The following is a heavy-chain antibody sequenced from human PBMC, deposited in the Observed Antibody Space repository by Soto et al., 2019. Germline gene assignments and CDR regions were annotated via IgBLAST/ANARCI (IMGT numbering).Heavy chain of an antibody. Sequence: GGSLRLSSAASGFTFSNAWMSWVRQAPGKGLEWVGRIKSKTDGGTTDYAAPVKGRFTISRDDSKNTLYLQMNSLKTEDTAVYYCTTGFFSKAPDFDYWGQGTLVTVSS. CDR1: GFTFSNAW. CDR2: IKSKTDGGTT. V-gene: IGHV3-15*01. J-gene: IGHJ4*02. CDR3: TTGFFSKAPDFDY. D-gene: IGHD3-3*02.